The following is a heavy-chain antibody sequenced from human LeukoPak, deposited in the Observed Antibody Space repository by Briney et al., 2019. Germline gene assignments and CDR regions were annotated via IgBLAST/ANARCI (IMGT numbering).Heavy chain of an antibody. D-gene: IGHD2-15*01. CDR3: AKAGAVVVVAAKYFDY. Sequence: AGGSLRLSCAASGFTVSNKYMTWVRQAPGKGLEWVSLIYSDGRTYYADSVKGRFTISRDNSKNTLYLQMNSLRAEDTAVYYCAKAGAVVVVAAKYFDYWGQGTLVTVSS. CDR2: IYSDGRT. J-gene: IGHJ4*02. V-gene: IGHV3-53*01. CDR1: GFTVSNKY.